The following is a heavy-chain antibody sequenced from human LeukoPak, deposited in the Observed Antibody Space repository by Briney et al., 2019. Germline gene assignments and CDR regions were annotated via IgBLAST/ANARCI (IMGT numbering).Heavy chain of an antibody. D-gene: IGHD6-19*01. CDR1: GYTFTGYY. Sequence: GASVKVSCKAPGYTFTGYYMHWVRQAPGQGLEWMGRINPNSGGTNYAQKFQGRVTMTRDTSISTAYMELSRLRSDDTAVYYCARDLPSGWLVYFDYWGQGTLVTVSS. J-gene: IGHJ4*02. CDR3: ARDLPSGWLVYFDY. V-gene: IGHV1-2*06. CDR2: INPNSGGT.